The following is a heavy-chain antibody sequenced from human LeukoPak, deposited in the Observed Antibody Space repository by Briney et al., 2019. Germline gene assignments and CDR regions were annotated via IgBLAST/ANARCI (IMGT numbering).Heavy chain of an antibody. CDR3: ARGSRSSSSADFDY. J-gene: IGHJ4*02. CDR1: GGSISSYY. D-gene: IGHD6-6*01. CDR2: IYTSGST. Sequence: SETLSLTCTVSGGSISSYYWSWIRQPAGKGLEWIGRIYTSGSTNYNPSLKSRVTMSVDTSKNQFSLRLTFVTAADTAAYYCARGSRSSSSADFDYWGQGTLVTVSS. V-gene: IGHV4-4*07.